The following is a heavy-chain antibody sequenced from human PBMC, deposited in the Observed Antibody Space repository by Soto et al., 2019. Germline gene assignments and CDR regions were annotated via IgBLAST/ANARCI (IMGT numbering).Heavy chain of an antibody. CDR3: ASSALPSIAVADYYYGMDV. J-gene: IGHJ6*02. CDR1: GYTFTGYY. V-gene: IGHV1-2*02. CDR2: INPISGGT. Sequence: ASVKVSCKASGYTFTGYYMHWVRQAPGQGLEWMGWINPISGGTNYAQKFQGRVTMTRDTSISTAYMELSRLRSDDTAVYYCASSALPSIAVADYYYGMDVWGQGTTVTVSS. D-gene: IGHD6-19*01.